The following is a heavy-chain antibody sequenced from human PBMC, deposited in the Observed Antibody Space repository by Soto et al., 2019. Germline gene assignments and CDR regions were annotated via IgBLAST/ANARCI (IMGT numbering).Heavy chain of an antibody. Sequence: GGSLRLSCAASGFTFSSYAMHWVRQAPGKGLEWVAVISYDGSNKYYADSVKGRFTISRDNSKNTLYLQMNSLRAEDTAVYYCAKDRDFWSGYFAYYFDYWGQGTLVTVSS. J-gene: IGHJ4*02. D-gene: IGHD3-3*01. CDR2: ISYDGSNK. CDR3: AKDRDFWSGYFAYYFDY. CDR1: GFTFSSYA. V-gene: IGHV3-30*04.